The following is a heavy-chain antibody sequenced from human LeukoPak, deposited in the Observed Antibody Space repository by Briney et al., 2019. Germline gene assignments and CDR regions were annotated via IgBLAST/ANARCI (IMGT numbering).Heavy chain of an antibody. J-gene: IGHJ4*02. V-gene: IGHV4-39*07. CDR1: GDSISSSSYY. Sequence: SETLSLTCTVSGDSISSSSYYWGWIRQPPGKGLEWIGSIYYSGSSYYNPSLKSRVTISVDTSKNQFSLKLSSVTAADTAVYYCARGGDDYFDYWGQGTLVTVSS. CDR2: IYYSGSS. D-gene: IGHD3-16*01. CDR3: ARGGDDYFDY.